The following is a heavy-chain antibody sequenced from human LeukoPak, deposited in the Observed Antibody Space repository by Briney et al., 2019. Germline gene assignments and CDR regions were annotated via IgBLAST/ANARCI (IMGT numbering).Heavy chain of an antibody. J-gene: IGHJ5*02. V-gene: IGHV1-18*01. Sequence: ASVKVSCKASGYTFTSYGISWVRQALGQGLEWMGWISAYNGNTNYAQKLQGRVTMTTDTSTSTAYMELRSLRSDDTAVYYCARVGIAARKYNWFDPWGQGTLVTVSS. CDR1: GYTFTSYG. CDR2: ISAYNGNT. CDR3: ARVGIAARKYNWFDP. D-gene: IGHD6-6*01.